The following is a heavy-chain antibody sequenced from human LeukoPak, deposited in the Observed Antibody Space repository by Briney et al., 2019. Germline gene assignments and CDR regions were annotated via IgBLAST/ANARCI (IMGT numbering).Heavy chain of an antibody. CDR2: ISYDGSNK. Sequence: GGSLRLSCAASGFTFSSYAMHWVRQAPGKGLEWVAVISYDGSNKYYADSVKGRFTISRDNSKNTLYLQMNSLRAEDTAVYYCARGGPGGDYGMDVWGQGTTVTVSS. V-gene: IGHV3-30-3*01. CDR3: ARGGPGGDYGMDV. J-gene: IGHJ6*02. CDR1: GFTFSSYA. D-gene: IGHD4-23*01.